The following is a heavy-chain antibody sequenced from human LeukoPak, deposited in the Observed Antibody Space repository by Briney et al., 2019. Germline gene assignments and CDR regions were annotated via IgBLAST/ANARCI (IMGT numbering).Heavy chain of an antibody. V-gene: IGHV7-4-1*02. D-gene: IGHD3-22*01. Sequence: ASLKVSCKASGYTFSTYPMNWVRQAPGQGLEWMGWINTNTGSPTYAQGLTGRFVFSLDTSVSKAFLQISSLKAEDTALYYCVRGIDTTGYFNYWGQGTLVTVSS. CDR3: VRGIDTTGYFNY. CDR2: INTNTGSP. J-gene: IGHJ4*02. CDR1: GYTFSTYP.